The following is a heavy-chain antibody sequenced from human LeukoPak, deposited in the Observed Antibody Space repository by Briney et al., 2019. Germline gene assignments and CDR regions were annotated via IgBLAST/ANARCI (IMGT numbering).Heavy chain of an antibody. J-gene: IGHJ4*02. V-gene: IGHV4-30-4*01. CDR1: GGSISSGDYY. Sequence: SETLSLTCTVSGGSISSGDYYWSWLRQPPGKGLEWIGYIYYSGSTYYNPSLKSRVTISVDTSKNQFSLKLSSVTAADTAVYYCASGTYYYGSGSYYLDYWGQGTLVTVSS. CDR2: IYYSGST. D-gene: IGHD3-10*01. CDR3: ASGTYYYGSGSYYLDY.